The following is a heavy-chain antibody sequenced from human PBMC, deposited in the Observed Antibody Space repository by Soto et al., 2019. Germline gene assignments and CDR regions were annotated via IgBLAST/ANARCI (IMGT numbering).Heavy chain of an antibody. V-gene: IGHV1-18*01. CDR2: ISAYNGNT. Sequence: ASVKVSCKASGYTFTSYGLSWVRNSPGQGLEWMGWISAYNGNTNYAQKLQGRVTMTTDTSTSTAYMELRSLGSDDTAVYYCARHGLVPGYYYMEVWGKGTTVTGTS. D-gene: IGHD6-13*01. J-gene: IGHJ6*03. CDR1: GYTFTSYG. CDR3: ARHGLVPGYYYMEV.